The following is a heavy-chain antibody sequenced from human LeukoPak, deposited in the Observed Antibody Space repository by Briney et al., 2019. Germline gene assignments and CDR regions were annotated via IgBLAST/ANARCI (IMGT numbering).Heavy chain of an antibody. V-gene: IGHV4-34*01. CDR1: GGSFSAYY. J-gene: IGHJ4*02. D-gene: IGHD2-2*01. CDR2: INHSGST. Sequence: SETLSLTCAVYGGSFSAYYWSWIRQPPGKGLEWIGEINHSGSTNYNPSLKSRITISVDTSKNQFSLKLSSVTAADMAVYYCARGGPARPTSFDYWGQGTLVTVSS. CDR3: ARGGPARPTSFDY.